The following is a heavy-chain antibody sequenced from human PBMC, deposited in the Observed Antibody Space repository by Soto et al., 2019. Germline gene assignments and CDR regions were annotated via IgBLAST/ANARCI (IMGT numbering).Heavy chain of an antibody. J-gene: IGHJ6*02. CDR1: GGTFSSSA. CDR3: ARDNYRLQLCGNYYDILDV. Sequence: QVQLVQSGAEMKEPGSSVKVSCKTSGGTFSSSAISWLRQAPGQGLEWMGGIIPLFRTPDYAQKFQGRVTVAAYESTSTAYMELSSLRSEDTAVSYCARDNYRLQLCGNYYDILDVLGQGTTITVSS. D-gene: IGHD4-4*01. V-gene: IGHV1-69*12. CDR2: IIPLFRTP.